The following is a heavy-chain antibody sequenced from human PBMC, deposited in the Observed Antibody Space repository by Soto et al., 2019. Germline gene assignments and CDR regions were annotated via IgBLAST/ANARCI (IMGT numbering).Heavy chain of an antibody. CDR3: ARDRGYGDYGNAFDI. J-gene: IGHJ3*02. D-gene: IGHD4-17*01. Sequence: GGSLRLSCAASGFTFSSYWMHWVRQAPGKGLVWVSRINSDGSSTSYADSVKGRFTISRDNAKNTLYLQMNSLRAEDTAVYYCARDRGYGDYGNAFDIWGQGTMVTVSS. V-gene: IGHV3-74*01. CDR2: INSDGSST. CDR1: GFTFSSYW.